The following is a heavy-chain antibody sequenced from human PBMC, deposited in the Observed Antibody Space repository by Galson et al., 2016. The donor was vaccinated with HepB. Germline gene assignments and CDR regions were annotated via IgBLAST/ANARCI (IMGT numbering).Heavy chain of an antibody. CDR3: AKDGPPARFTIFGVVGYYFDY. V-gene: IGHV3-9*01. CDR2: ITWNGGSI. Sequence: SLRLSCATSGFNFEEYAMHWVRQAPGKGLEWVSGITWNGGSIAYADSVRGRFVISRDNAKNSLYLHMNSVRPEDTALYYCAKDGPPARFTIFGVVGYYFDYWGQGTLVTVPS. D-gene: IGHD3-3*01. J-gene: IGHJ4*02. CDR1: GFNFEEYA.